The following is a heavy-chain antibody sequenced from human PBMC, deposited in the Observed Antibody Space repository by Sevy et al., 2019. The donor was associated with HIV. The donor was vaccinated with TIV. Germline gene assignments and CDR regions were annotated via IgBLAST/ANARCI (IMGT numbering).Heavy chain of an antibody. Sequence: GGSLRLSCAASGFTFSSYSMNWVRQAPGKGLEWVSSISSSSSYIYYADSVKGRFTISRDNAKNSLYLQMNSLRAEDTAVYYLARLRLDGSGGSCYSDYYYYYGMDVWGQGTTVTVSS. D-gene: IGHD2-15*01. CDR3: ARLRLDGSGGSCYSDYYYYYGMDV. J-gene: IGHJ6*02. CDR2: ISSSSSYI. V-gene: IGHV3-21*01. CDR1: GFTFSSYS.